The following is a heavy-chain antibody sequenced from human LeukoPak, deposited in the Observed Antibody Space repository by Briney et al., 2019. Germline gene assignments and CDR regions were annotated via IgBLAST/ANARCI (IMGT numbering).Heavy chain of an antibody. D-gene: IGHD6-19*01. CDR1: GFTFSSYA. J-gene: IGHJ4*02. Sequence: GGSLRLSCAASGFTFSSYAMSWVRQAPGKGLEWVSAISGSGGSTYYADSVKGRFTISRDNTKNTLYLQMNSLRAEDTAVYYCAKDEDSSGWYLVRYYFDYWGQGTLVTVSS. V-gene: IGHV3-23*01. CDR2: ISGSGGST. CDR3: AKDEDSSGWYLVRYYFDY.